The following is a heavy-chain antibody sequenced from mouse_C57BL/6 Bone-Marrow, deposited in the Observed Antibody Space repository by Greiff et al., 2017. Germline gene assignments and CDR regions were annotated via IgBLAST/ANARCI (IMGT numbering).Heavy chain of an antibody. CDR2: INYDGSST. J-gene: IGHJ4*01. CDR3: ARDRDGYYAMDY. D-gene: IGHD2-3*01. Sequence: EVHLVESEGGLVQPGSSMKLSCTASGFTFSDYYMAWVRQVPEKGLEWVANINYDGSSTYYLDSLKSRFIISRENAKNILYLQMSSLKAEDTATYYCARDRDGYYAMDYWGQGTSVTVSS. CDR1: GFTFSDYY. V-gene: IGHV5-16*01.